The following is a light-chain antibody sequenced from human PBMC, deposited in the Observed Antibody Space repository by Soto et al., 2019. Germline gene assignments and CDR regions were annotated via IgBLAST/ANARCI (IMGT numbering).Light chain of an antibody. V-gene: IGKV1-9*01. CDR2: AAS. Sequence: DIQLTQSPSFLSASVGDRFTITCRASQGISSYLAWYQQKPGKAPKLLIYAASSLQSGVPSRFSGSGSGTEFTLTISSLQPDDFATYYCQQYNSYSTFGQGTKVDIK. CDR3: QQYNSYST. J-gene: IGKJ1*01. CDR1: QGISSY.